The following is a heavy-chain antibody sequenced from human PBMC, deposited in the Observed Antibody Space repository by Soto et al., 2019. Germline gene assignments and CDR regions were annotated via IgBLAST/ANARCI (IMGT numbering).Heavy chain of an antibody. J-gene: IGHJ6*02. CDR3: ARVQAGAYYQVYYGMDV. CDR1: GGTISNYA. CDR2: IIPSLGTA. V-gene: IGHV1-69*11. D-gene: IGHD3-22*01. Sequence: QVQLVQSGAEVKKPGSSVKVSCKASGGTISNYAISWVRQAPGQGLECVGGIIPSLGTANYAQKFQGRVTITADDSTGTAYMELSSLRSEDTAVYYCARVQAGAYYQVYYGMDVWGQGTTVTVSS.